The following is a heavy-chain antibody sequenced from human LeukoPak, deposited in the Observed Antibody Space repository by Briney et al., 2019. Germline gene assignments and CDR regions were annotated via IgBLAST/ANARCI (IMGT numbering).Heavy chain of an antibody. V-gene: IGHV3-30*04. CDR2: ISYDGSNK. Sequence: GGSLRLSCAASGFTFSSYAMHWVRQAPGKGLEWVAVISYDGSNKYYADSVKGRFTISRDNSKSTLYLQMNSLRAEDTAVYYCARDPYSSGRIDYWGQGTLVTVSS. D-gene: IGHD6-19*01. J-gene: IGHJ4*02. CDR1: GFTFSSYA. CDR3: ARDPYSSGRIDY.